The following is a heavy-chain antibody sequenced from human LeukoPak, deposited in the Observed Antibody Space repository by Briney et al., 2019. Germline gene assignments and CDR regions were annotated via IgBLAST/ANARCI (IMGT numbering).Heavy chain of an antibody. CDR3: ARYRLYCQGGYYFDY. Sequence: ASVKVSCKASGYAFTSYGISWVRQAPGQGLEWMGWISAYNGNTNYAQKLQGRVTMTTDTSTSTAYMELRSLRSDDTAVYYCARYRLYCQGGYYFDYWGQGTLVTVSS. CDR1: GYAFTSYG. J-gene: IGHJ4*02. V-gene: IGHV1-18*01. D-gene: IGHD2-15*01. CDR2: ISAYNGNT.